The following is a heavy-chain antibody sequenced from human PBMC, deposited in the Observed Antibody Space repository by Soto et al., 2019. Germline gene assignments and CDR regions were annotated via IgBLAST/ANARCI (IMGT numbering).Heavy chain of an antibody. CDR2: IYYSGST. J-gene: IGHJ2*01. Sequence: PSETLSLTCTVSGGSISSSSYYWGWIRQPPGKGLEWIGSIYYSGSTYYNTSLKSRVTISVDTSKNQFSLKLSSVTAADTAFYFCATLPGITMIVAGWYFDLWGRGTLVTVSS. V-gene: IGHV4-39*01. CDR1: GGSISSSSYY. D-gene: IGHD3-22*01. CDR3: ATLPGITMIVAGWYFDL.